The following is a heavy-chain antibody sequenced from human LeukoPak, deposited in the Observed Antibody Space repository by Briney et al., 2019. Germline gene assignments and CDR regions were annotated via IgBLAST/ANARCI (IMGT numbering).Heavy chain of an antibody. D-gene: IGHD3-22*01. Sequence: ASVKVSCKGSGYTFTGYYMHWVRQAPGQGLEWMGWINPNSGTTNYAQKFQGRVTVTRDTSISTAYMELSRLESDDTAVYYCARDYYDSSGFGAFDIWGQGTMVTVSS. CDR1: GYTFTGYY. V-gene: IGHV1-2*02. J-gene: IGHJ3*02. CDR2: INPNSGTT. CDR3: ARDYYDSSGFGAFDI.